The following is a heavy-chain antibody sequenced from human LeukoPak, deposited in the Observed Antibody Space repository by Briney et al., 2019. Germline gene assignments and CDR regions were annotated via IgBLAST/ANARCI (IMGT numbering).Heavy chain of an antibody. CDR1: GFTFSSYA. Sequence: PGGSLRLSCAASGFTFSSYAMSWVRQAPGKGLEWVSAISGSSGSTYYADSVKGRFTISRDNSKNTLYLQMNGLRAEDTAVYYCARVLDSLVFGGEPDWLLSHFDYWGQGTLVTVSS. J-gene: IGHJ4*02. CDR3: ARVLDSLVFGGEPDWLLSHFDY. V-gene: IGHV3-23*01. D-gene: IGHD3-9*01. CDR2: ISGSSGST.